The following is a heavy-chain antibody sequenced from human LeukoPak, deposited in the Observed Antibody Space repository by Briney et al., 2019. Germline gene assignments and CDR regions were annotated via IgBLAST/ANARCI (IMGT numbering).Heavy chain of an antibody. CDR1: GGSISSYY. CDR2: IYYSGST. J-gene: IGHJ4*02. CDR3: ARDFRSGWPPV. Sequence: SVTLSLTCTVSGGSISSYYWSWIRQPPGKGLEWIGYIYYSGSTNYNPSLKSRVTISVDTSKNQFSLKLSSVTAADTAVYYCARDFRSGWPPVWGQGTLVTVSS. V-gene: IGHV4-59*01. D-gene: IGHD6-19*01.